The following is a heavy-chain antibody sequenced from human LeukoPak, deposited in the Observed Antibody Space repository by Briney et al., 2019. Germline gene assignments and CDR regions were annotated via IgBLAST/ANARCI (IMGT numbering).Heavy chain of an antibody. CDR3: VKGVNWSTY. CDR1: GFTFSSYA. Sequence: GGSLRLSCAASGFTFSSYAMIWVRQDQGRGLEWVSVISGNGDTTYYADSVKGRFTISRDNSRNTVYLQMNSLRGDDTAVYYCVKGVNWSTYWGQGTLVTVSS. D-gene: IGHD1-1*01. CDR2: ISGNGDTT. V-gene: IGHV3-23*01. J-gene: IGHJ4*02.